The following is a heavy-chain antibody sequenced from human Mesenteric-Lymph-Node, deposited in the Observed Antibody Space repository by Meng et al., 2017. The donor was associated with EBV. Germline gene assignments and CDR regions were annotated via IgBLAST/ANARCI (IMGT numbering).Heavy chain of an antibody. CDR1: GGSISSPHW. D-gene: IGHD3-22*01. CDR3: ARAGSSGYSSFDY. V-gene: IGHV4-4*02. Sequence: QLQLRDSGPGLVKPSGTLSLTCVGSGGSISSPHWWSWARQPPGKGLEWIGEIDHSGRTNYNPPLKSRVTISVDKSKSEFSLKLSSVTAADTAVYYCARAGSSGYSSFDYWGQGILVTVSS. J-gene: IGHJ4*02. CDR2: IDHSGRT.